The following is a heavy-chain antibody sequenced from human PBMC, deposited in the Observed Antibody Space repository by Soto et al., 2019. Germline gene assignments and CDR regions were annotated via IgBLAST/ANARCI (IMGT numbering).Heavy chain of an antibody. Sequence: QVQVAQSGAEVKKPGASVTVSCKASGYTFTGYYIYWVRQAPGQGLEWMGWINPNSGATDYAQKFQGRVTMTRDTSISTAYMELRRLRSDDTAVYYCARSLNYFDYWGQGTLVTVSS. CDR2: INPNSGAT. V-gene: IGHV1-2*02. J-gene: IGHJ4*02. CDR3: ARSLNYFDY. CDR1: GYTFTGYY.